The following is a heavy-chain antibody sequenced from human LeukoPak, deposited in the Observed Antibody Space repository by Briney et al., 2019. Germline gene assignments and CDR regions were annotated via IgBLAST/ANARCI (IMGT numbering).Heavy chain of an antibody. Sequence: PGGSLRLSCAASGFTLSAYGVNWVRLAPGKGLEWVSIIYSGGSTFYADSVKGRFTISRDNSKNTLYLQMNSLRAEDTAVYYCARGGSYLSAFDIWGQGTMVTVSS. CDR3: ARGGSYLSAFDI. V-gene: IGHV3-53*01. CDR2: IYSGGST. J-gene: IGHJ3*02. CDR1: GFTLSAYG. D-gene: IGHD1-26*01.